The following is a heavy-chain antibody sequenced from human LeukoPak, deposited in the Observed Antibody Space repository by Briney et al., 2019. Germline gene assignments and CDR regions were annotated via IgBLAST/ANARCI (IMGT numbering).Heavy chain of an antibody. J-gene: IGHJ6*02. CDR1: GFTFSSYA. D-gene: IGHD3-10*01. Sequence: GRSLRLSCAASGFTFSSYAMHWVRQAPGKGLEWVAVISYDGSNKYYADSVKGRFTISRDNSKNTLYPQMNSLRAEDTAVYYCARVEVRGVIARNYYYYYGMDVWGQGTTVTVSS. CDR2: ISYDGSNK. V-gene: IGHV3-30-3*01. CDR3: ARVEVRGVIARNYYYYYGMDV.